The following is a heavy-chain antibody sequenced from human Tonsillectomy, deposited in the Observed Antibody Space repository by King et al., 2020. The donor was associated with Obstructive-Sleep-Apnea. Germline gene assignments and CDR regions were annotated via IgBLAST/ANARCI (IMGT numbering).Heavy chain of an antibody. Sequence: VQLQESGPGLVKPSETLSLTCTVSGASISLYYWTWGRQPPGKGLGGIGYISNSGNTNDSPSLKSRVTISVDTSKSQGSLKLSSVTAAGTAVYYCARDHGGGLDVWGHGTTVTVSS. CDR2: ISNSGNT. CDR1: GASISLYY. J-gene: IGHJ6*02. V-gene: IGHV4-59*01. D-gene: IGHD4-23*01. CDR3: ARDHGGGLDV.